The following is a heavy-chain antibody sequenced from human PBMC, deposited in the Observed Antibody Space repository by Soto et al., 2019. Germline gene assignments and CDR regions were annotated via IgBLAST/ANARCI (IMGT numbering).Heavy chain of an antibody. CDR3: ARSPYDSSGYFDY. V-gene: IGHV1-2*02. D-gene: IGHD3-22*01. J-gene: IGHJ4*02. Sequence: ASVKVSCKASGYTFTGYYMHWVRQAPGQGLEWMGWINPNSGGTNYAQKFQGRVTMTRDTSISTAYMELSRLRSDDTAVYYCARSPYDSSGYFDYWGQGTLVTVS. CDR2: INPNSGGT. CDR1: GYTFTGYY.